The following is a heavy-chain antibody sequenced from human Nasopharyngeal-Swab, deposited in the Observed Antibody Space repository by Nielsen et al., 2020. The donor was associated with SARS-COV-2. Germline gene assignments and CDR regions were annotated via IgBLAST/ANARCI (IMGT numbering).Heavy chain of an antibody. Sequence: WIRQPPGKGLEWVSYISSSSTTIYYADSVKGRFTISRDSAKNSLSLQMNSLRAEDTAVYYCVGGGYSSSWYGGDYWGQGTLVTVSS. CDR3: VGGGYSSSWYGGDY. D-gene: IGHD6-13*01. V-gene: IGHV3-48*04. CDR2: ISSSSTTI. J-gene: IGHJ4*02.